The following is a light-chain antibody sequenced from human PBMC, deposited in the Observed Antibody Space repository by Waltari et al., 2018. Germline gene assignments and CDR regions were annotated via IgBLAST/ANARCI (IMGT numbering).Light chain of an antibody. Sequence: AIQLTQSPSSLSASVGDRVTIACRASQDINSDLAWYQQKPGKAPKLLIYYASSLQSGVPSRFSCSGSGTDFTLTISSLQPEDFPTYHCQHFKTYPITFGQGTRLEIK. CDR1: QDINSD. CDR3: QHFKTYPIT. V-gene: IGKV1-13*02. CDR2: YAS. J-gene: IGKJ5*01.